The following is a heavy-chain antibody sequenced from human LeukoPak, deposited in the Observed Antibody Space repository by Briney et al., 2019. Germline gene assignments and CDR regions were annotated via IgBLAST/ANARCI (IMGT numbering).Heavy chain of an antibody. D-gene: IGHD6-13*01. CDR2: IYYSGST. J-gene: IGHJ4*02. CDR1: GGSISSSSYY. CDR3: ARRPARGIAAAAHPRFDY. V-gene: IGHV4-39*07. Sequence: SETLSLTCTVSGGSISSSSYYWGWIRQPPGKGLEWIGSIYYSGSTYYNPSLKSRVTISVDTSKNQFSLKLSSVTAADTAVYYCARRPARGIAAAAHPRFDYWGQGTLVTVSS.